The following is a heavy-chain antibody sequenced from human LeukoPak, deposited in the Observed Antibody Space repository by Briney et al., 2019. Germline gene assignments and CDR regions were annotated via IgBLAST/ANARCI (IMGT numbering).Heavy chain of an antibody. CDR2: IYYSGST. D-gene: IGHD1-26*01. J-gene: IGHJ4*02. V-gene: IGHV4-59*01. CDR3: ASARGVGASTFDY. Sequence: SETLSLTCTVSGGSISSYYWSWVRQPPGKGLEWIGYIYYSGSTNYNPSLKSRVTIFVDTSKNQFSLKLSSVTTADTAVYYCASARGVGASTFDYWGQGTLVTVSS. CDR1: GGSISSYY.